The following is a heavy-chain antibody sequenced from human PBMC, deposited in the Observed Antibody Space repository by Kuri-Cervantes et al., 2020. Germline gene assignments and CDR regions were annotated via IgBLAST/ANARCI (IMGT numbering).Heavy chain of an antibody. V-gene: IGHV4-61*02. D-gene: IGHD3-10*01. J-gene: IGHJ6*02. CDR1: GGSISSGSYY. CDR3: ARCPYYYGSGSYLDYYYYYGMDV. Sequence: LRLSCTVSGGSISSGSYYWSWIRQPAGKGLEWTGRIYTSGSTNYNPSLKSRVTISVDTSKNQFSLKLSSVTAADTAVYYCARCPYYYGSGSYLDYYYYYGMDVWGQGTTVTVSS. CDR2: IYTSGST.